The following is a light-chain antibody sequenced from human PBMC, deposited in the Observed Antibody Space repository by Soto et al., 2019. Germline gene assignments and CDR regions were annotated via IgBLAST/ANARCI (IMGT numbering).Light chain of an antibody. CDR1: QSVSSY. CDR3: QQRTNWPRIFT. V-gene: IGKV3-11*01. CDR2: DVS. J-gene: IGKJ3*01. Sequence: EIVLTQSPATLSLSPGERATLSCRASQSVSSYLAWYQQKPGQAPRLLIYDVSSRATGIPARFSGSGSGTDFTLTISSLEPEDFAVYYCQQRTNWPRIFTFGPGTKVDIK.